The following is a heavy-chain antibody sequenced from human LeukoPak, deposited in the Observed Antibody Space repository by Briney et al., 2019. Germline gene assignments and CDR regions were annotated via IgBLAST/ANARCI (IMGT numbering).Heavy chain of an antibody. V-gene: IGHV1-24*01. J-gene: IGHJ6*02. CDR1: GYTLTELS. CDR3: ARDHITMVRGVILPNYYYGMDV. CDR2: FDPEDGET. D-gene: IGHD3-10*01. Sequence: ASVKVSCKVSGYTLTELSMHWVRQAPGKGLEWMGGFDPEDGETIYAQKFQGRVTMTEDTSTDTAYMELSSLRSEDTAVYYCARDHITMVRGVILPNYYYGMDVWGQGTTVTVSS.